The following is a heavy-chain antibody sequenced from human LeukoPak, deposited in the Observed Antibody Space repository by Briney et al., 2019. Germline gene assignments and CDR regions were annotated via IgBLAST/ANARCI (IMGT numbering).Heavy chain of an antibody. CDR2: INHSGST. D-gene: IGHD5-24*01. V-gene: IGHV4-34*01. CDR3: ARGEGARDGYNYEGPFYFNY. CDR1: GGPFSDYY. Sequence: SETLSLTCAVYGGPFSDYYWSWIRQPPRKGLEWIGKINHSGSTNYSPSLKSRVTISIDTSKNQFSLKLNSMTAADTAVYYCARGEGARDGYNYEGPFYFNYWGQGTLVTVSS. J-gene: IGHJ4*02.